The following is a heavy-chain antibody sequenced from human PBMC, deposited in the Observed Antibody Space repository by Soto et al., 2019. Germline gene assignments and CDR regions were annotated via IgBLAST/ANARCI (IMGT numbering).Heavy chain of an antibody. CDR3: ARLLVAAAHTDY. CDR1: GGSISGSSYY. CDR2: FYFRGSP. V-gene: IGHV4-39*01. J-gene: IGHJ4*02. Sequence: QLQLQESGPGLVKPSETLSLSCTVSGGSISGSSYYWGWIRQPPGKGLEWIGSFYFRGSPYNNPSLKGRVTISVDTSKNRFSLNLSSVTAADTAVYYCARLLVAAAHTDYWGQGTLVTVSS. D-gene: IGHD1-26*01.